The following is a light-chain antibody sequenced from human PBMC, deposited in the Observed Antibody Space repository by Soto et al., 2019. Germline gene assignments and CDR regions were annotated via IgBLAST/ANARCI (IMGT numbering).Light chain of an antibody. CDR1: KLGHKY. CDR2: QDS. J-gene: IGLJ2*01. V-gene: IGLV3-1*01. CDR3: QTWASSIVV. Sequence: ELTQPPSVSVSPGQTASITCSGDKLGHKYVSWYQQKPGQSPILVIYQDSKRPSGIPERVSGSNSGSTATLTISETQAMDEADYYCQTWASSIVVFGGGTQLTVL.